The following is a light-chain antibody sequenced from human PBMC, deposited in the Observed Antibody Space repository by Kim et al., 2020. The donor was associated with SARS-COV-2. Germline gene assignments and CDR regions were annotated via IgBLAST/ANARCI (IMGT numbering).Light chain of an antibody. V-gene: IGKV3-20*01. CDR2: GGS. CDR1: QSVSSNY. Sequence: FPGERATLACRARQSVSSNYLAWYQQKGGQAPRLLIYGGSSRATGIPDRFSGSGSGTDFTLTISRLEPEDFAVYYCQQYGSSLWTFGQGTKVDIK. CDR3: QQYGSSLWT. J-gene: IGKJ1*01.